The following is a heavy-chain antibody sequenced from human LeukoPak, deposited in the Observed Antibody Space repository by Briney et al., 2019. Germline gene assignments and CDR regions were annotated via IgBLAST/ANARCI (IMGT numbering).Heavy chain of an antibody. D-gene: IGHD3-3*01. J-gene: IGHJ3*02. CDR1: GYTFTGYY. Sequence: ASEKVSCKASGYTFTGYYMHWVRQAPGQPLEWMGGINPNNGDTNYAQKFQGGVTMTRDTSISTTYMELSTLRSDDTAVYYCAKDRDFWSGDSFDIWGQGTMVTVSS. CDR2: INPNNGDT. V-gene: IGHV1-2*02. CDR3: AKDRDFWSGDSFDI.